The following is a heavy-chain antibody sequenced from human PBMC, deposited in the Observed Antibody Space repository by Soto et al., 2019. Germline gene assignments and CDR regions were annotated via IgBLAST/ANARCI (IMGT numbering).Heavy chain of an antibody. J-gene: IGHJ4*02. CDR2: IYPGDSDS. V-gene: IGHV5-51*01. D-gene: IGHD3-3*01. CDR3: ARGEPSRNGQNLDT. Sequence: GESLKISCEGSGYNFASYWVAWVRQMPGKGLEWVAMIYPGDSDSRYSPSFQGHVTISADKSINTAFLQWTSLKASDSGKYYCARGEPSRNGQNLDTWDQGTLVTVSS. CDR1: GYNFASYW.